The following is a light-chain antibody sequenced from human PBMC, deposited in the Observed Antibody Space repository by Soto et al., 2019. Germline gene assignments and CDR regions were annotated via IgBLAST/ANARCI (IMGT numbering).Light chain of an antibody. V-gene: IGKV1-5*01. Sequence: DIQMTQSPSTLSASVGDRLTITCRASQSIIIWLSWYQQKPGKAPKLLIFDASSLESGVPSRFSGSGSGTEFTLTISSLQPDDFATYYCQHYNSYSWTFGQGTKVEIK. CDR1: QSIIIW. CDR2: DAS. J-gene: IGKJ1*01. CDR3: QHYNSYSWT.